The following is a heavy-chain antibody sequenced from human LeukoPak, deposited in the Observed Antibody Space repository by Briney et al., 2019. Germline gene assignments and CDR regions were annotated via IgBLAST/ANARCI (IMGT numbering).Heavy chain of an antibody. V-gene: IGHV1-18*01. CDR3: ARDYGSGSYYGY. CDR2: ISAYNGNT. Sequence: ASMKASCKASGYTFTSYGISWVRQAPGQGLEWMGWISAYNGNTNYAQKLQGRVTMTTDTSTSTAYMELRSLRSDDTAVYYCARDYGSGSYYGYWGQGTLVTVSS. J-gene: IGHJ4*02. CDR1: GYTFTSYG. D-gene: IGHD3-10*01.